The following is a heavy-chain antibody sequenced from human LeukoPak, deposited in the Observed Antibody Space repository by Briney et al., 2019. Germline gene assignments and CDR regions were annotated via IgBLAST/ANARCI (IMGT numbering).Heavy chain of an antibody. J-gene: IGHJ6*04. CDR1: GFTFSSYA. CDR3: AKAIVVVVAAKSYYYYGMDV. D-gene: IGHD2-15*01. CDR2: ISGSGGST. Sequence: QPGASLRLSCAASGFTFSSYAMSWVRQAPGKGLEWVSAISGSGGSTYYADSVKGRFTISRDNSKNTLYLRMNSLRAEDTAVYYCAKAIVVVVAAKSYYYYGMDVWGKGTTVTVSS. V-gene: IGHV3-23*01.